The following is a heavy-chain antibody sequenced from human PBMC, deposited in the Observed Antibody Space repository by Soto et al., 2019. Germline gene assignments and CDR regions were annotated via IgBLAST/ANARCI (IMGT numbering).Heavy chain of an antibody. V-gene: IGHV4-59*01. Sequence: QVQLQESGPGLVKPSETLSLTCTVSGGSISSYYWSWIRQPPGKGLEWIGYIYYSGSTNYNPSLKSRVTISVDTSKNHFTLRLSSVTAADTAVYYCAASMTTVTTDWGQGTLVTVSS. CDR1: GGSISSYY. D-gene: IGHD4-17*01. J-gene: IGHJ4*02. CDR3: AASMTTVTTD. CDR2: IYYSGST.